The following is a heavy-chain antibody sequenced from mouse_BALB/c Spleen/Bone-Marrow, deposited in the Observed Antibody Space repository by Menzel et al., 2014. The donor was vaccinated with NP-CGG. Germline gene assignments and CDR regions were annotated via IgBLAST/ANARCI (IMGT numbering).Heavy chain of an antibody. J-gene: IGHJ3*01. V-gene: IGHV14-3*02. Sequence: VQLQQPGAELVKPGASVKLSCTASGFSIKDTYMHWVKQRPEQGLEWIGRIDPASGNTKYDPKFQGKATITADTSSNTAYLQLSSLTSEDTAVYYCASYYYGSAWFAYWGQGTLVTVSA. CDR2: IDPASGNT. D-gene: IGHD1-1*01. CDR3: ASYYYGSAWFAY. CDR1: GFSIKDTY.